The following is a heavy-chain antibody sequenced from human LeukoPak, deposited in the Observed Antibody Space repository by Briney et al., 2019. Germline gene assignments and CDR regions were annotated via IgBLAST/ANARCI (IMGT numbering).Heavy chain of an antibody. D-gene: IGHD3-10*01. CDR3: AKDAPYYGSGSPLYFDY. J-gene: IGHJ4*02. CDR2: INQDGSQK. V-gene: IGHV3-7*03. CDR1: GFTFSIYW. Sequence: GGSLRLSCAASGFTFSIYWMSWVRQAPGKGLEWVANINQDGSQKYYVDSVKGRFTISRDNAKNSFFLQMNSLRAEDTAVYYCAKDAPYYGSGSPLYFDYWGQGTLVTVSS.